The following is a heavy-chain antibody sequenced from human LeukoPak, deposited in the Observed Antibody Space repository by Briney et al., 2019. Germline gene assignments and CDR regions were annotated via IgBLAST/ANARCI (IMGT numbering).Heavy chain of an antibody. J-gene: IGHJ2*01. CDR1: GYTFTGYY. V-gene: IGHV1-2*06. D-gene: IGHD3-16*01. Sequence: ASVKVSCKASGYTFTGYYMHWVRQAPGQGLEWMGRINPNSGGTNYAQKFQGRVTMTGDTSISTAYMELSRLRSDDTAVYYCATLKGGPKNWYFDLWGRGTLVTVSS. CDR2: INPNSGGT. CDR3: ATLKGGPKNWYFDL.